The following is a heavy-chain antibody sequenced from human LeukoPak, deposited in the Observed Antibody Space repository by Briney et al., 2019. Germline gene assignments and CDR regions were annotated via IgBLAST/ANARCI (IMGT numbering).Heavy chain of an antibody. J-gene: IGHJ4*02. CDR1: GGSFSGYY. Sequence: SETLSLTCAVYGGSFSGYYWSWIRQPPGKGLEWIGEINHSGSTNYNPSLKSRVTISVDTSKNQFSLKLSSVTAADTAVYYCASYDFWSGYSFDYWGQGTLVTVSS. CDR2: INHSGST. V-gene: IGHV4-34*01. CDR3: ASYDFWSGYSFDY. D-gene: IGHD3-3*01.